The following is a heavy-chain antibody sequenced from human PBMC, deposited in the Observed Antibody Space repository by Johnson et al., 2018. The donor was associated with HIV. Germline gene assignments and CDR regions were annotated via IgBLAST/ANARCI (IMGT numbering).Heavy chain of an antibody. CDR2: IWYDGRNK. V-gene: IGHV3-33*01. CDR1: GFTFSSYG. J-gene: IGHJ3*02. D-gene: IGHD5-18*01. CDR3: ARGVRNSYGYLLGTFDI. Sequence: QVQLVESGGGVVQPGRSLRLSCAASGFTFSSYGMHWVRQAPGKGLEWVAVIWYDGRNKYYADSVKGRFTISRDNSKNTLYLQMNSLRAEDTAVYYCARGVRNSYGYLLGTFDIWGQGTMVTVSS.